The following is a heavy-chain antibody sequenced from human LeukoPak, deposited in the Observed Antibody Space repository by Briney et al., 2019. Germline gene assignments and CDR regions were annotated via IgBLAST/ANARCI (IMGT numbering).Heavy chain of an antibody. J-gene: IGHJ4*02. D-gene: IGHD2-2*01. V-gene: IGHV3-53*01. CDR2: IYSGGST. CDR3: ARYVPGQGRGFDN. Sequence: PGVSLRLSCAASGFTVNSNYMSWVRQAPGKGLEWVSVIYSGGSTSYADSVKGRFTISRDNSKNTVYLQMHSLRAEDTAVYYCARYVPGQGRGFDNWGQGTLVTVTS. CDR1: GFTVNSNY.